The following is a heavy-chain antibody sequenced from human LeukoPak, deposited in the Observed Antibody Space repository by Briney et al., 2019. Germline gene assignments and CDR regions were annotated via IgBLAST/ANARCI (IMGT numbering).Heavy chain of an antibody. CDR1: GFTFSSYG. J-gene: IGHJ4*02. CDR3: AKDGSSWCFDY. V-gene: IGHV3-30*18. D-gene: IGHD6-13*01. CDR2: ISYDGSNK. Sequence: PGGSLRLSCAASGFTFSSYGMHWVRQAPGKGLEWVAVISYDGSNKYYADSVKGRFTISRDNSKNTLYLQMNSLRAEDTAVYYCAKDGSSWCFDYWGQGTLVTVSS.